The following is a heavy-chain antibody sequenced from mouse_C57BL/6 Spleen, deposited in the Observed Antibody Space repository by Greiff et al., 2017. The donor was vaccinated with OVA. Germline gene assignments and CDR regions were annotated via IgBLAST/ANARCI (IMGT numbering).Heavy chain of an antibody. J-gene: IGHJ4*01. V-gene: IGHV5-6*01. D-gene: IGHD2-3*01. Sequence: EVQVVESGGDLVKPGGSLKLSCAASGFTFSSYGMSWVRQTPDKRLEWVATISSGGSYTYYPDSVKGRFTISRDNAKNTLYLQMSSLKSEDTAMYYCARHDGYYEVYAMDYWGQGTSVTVSS. CDR2: ISSGGSYT. CDR3: ARHDGYYEVYAMDY. CDR1: GFTFSSYG.